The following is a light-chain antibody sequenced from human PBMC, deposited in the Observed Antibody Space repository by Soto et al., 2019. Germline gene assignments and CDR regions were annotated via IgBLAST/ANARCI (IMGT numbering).Light chain of an antibody. Sequence: DIQMTQSPSSLSASVGDRVTITCRASQSIANYLNWYQQKPGKAPNLLIEGIFNLQGGVPSRVSGSGSGTDFTLTISSLQPEDFATYYCQQTYKTPPTFGGGTKVEIK. V-gene: IGKV1-39*01. J-gene: IGKJ4*01. CDR2: GIF. CDR1: QSIANY. CDR3: QQTYKTPPT.